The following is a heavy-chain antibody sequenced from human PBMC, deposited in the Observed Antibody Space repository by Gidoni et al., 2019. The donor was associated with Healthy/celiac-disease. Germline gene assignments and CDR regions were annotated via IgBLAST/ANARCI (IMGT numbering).Heavy chain of an antibody. J-gene: IGHJ5*02. D-gene: IGHD6-6*01. Sequence: QVQLQQWGAGLLKPSETLSLTCAVYGGSFSGYYWSWIRQPPGKGLEWIGEINHSGSTNYNPSLKSRVTISVDTSKNQFSLKLSSVTAADTAVYYCARGGIAAQQSRWFDPWGQGTLVTVSS. CDR3: ARGGIAAQQSRWFDP. CDR2: INHSGST. CDR1: GGSFSGYY. V-gene: IGHV4-34*01.